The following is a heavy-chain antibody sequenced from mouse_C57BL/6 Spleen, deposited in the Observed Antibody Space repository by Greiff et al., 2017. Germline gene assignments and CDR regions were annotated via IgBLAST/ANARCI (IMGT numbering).Heavy chain of an antibody. Sequence: QVQLQQPGAELVKPGASVKVSCKASGYTFTSYWLHWVKQRPGQGLEWIGRIHPSDSDTNSNPKFKGQATLTVDKSSNTAYLQLSSLTSEDSAVYYCAISGAMDYWGQGTTVTVSS. CDR3: AISGAMDY. CDR1: GYTFTSYW. J-gene: IGHJ4*01. V-gene: IGHV1-74*01. CDR2: IHPSDSDT.